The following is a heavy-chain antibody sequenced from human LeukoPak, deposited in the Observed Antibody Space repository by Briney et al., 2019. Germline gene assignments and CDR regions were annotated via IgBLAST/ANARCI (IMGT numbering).Heavy chain of an antibody. V-gene: IGHV5-51*01. CDR2: IYPGDSDT. Sequence: GESLKISCKGSGYSFTSYWIGWVRQMPGKGLEWMGIIYPGDSDTRYSPSFQGQVTISADKSISTAYLQWSSLKASDTAMYYCARAVYDFGASVREMDVWGQGTLVTVSS. D-gene: IGHD3-3*01. J-gene: IGHJ4*02. CDR1: GYSFTSYW. CDR3: ARAVYDFGASVREMDV.